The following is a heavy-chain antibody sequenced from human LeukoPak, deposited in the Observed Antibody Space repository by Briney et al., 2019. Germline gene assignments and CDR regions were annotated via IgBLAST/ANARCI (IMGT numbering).Heavy chain of an antibody. D-gene: IGHD3-22*01. Sequence: ASVKVSCKASGYTFTSYDINWVRQATGQGLEWMGWMNPNSDNTGYAQKFQGRVTMTRNTSISTAYMGLSSLRSEDTAVYYCARTLTSLYYDSSGYSFRYWGQGTLVTVSS. CDR1: GYTFTSYD. CDR3: ARTLTSLYYDSSGYSFRY. CDR2: MNPNSDNT. V-gene: IGHV1-8*01. J-gene: IGHJ4*02.